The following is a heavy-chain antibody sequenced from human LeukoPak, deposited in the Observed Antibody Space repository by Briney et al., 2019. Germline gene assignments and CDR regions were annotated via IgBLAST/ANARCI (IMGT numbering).Heavy chain of an antibody. Sequence: SVKVSCKASEGTFSSYAISWVRQAPGQGLEWMGRIIPIFGTANYAQKFQGRVTITTDESTSTAYMELSSLRSEDTAVYYCARGDYEYVWGSYRSDYCGQGTLVTVSS. D-gene: IGHD3-16*02. CDR2: IIPIFGTA. J-gene: IGHJ4*02. CDR3: ARGDYEYVWGSYRSDY. CDR1: EGTFSSYA. V-gene: IGHV1-69*05.